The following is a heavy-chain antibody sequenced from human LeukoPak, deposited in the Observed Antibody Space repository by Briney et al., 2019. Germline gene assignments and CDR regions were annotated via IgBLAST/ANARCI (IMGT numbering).Heavy chain of an antibody. Sequence: GGSLRLSCAASGFTFSDSWTGWVRQAPGKGLEWVANMNQDGSEKDYVDSVKGRFTISRDNARNSLYLQMGSLRAEDAAVYYCATYTHWVAGDVWGQGTTVTVSS. J-gene: IGHJ6*02. V-gene: IGHV3-7*01. CDR1: GFTFSDSW. D-gene: IGHD3-16*01. CDR2: MNQDGSEK. CDR3: ATYTHWVAGDV.